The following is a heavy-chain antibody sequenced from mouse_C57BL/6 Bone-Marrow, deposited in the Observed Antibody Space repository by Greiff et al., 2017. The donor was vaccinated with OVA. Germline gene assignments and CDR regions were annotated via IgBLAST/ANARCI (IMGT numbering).Heavy chain of an antibody. CDR3: ARGGYYGSSFYAMDY. CDR2: ISSSGSA. CDR1: GYSITNGNHW. J-gene: IGHJ4*01. D-gene: IGHD1-1*01. Sequence: EVKLMESGPALVKPSQTVSLTCTVTGYSITNGNHWWNWIRQVSGSKLEWIGCISSSGSADSNPSLKSRISITRDTSKNQLFLQLNSVTTEDIATYYCARGGYYGSSFYAMDYWGQGTSVTVSS. V-gene: IGHV3-4*01.